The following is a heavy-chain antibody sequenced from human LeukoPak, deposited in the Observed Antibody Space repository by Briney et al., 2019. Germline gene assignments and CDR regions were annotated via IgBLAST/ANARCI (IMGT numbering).Heavy chain of an antibody. D-gene: IGHD5-24*01. Sequence: GASVKVSCKASGGTFSSYAISWVRQAPGQGLEWMGGIIPIFGTANYAQKFQGRVTITTDESTSTAYMELSSLRPEDTAVYYCARVSRDGYNYFDYWGQGTLVTVSS. CDR2: IIPIFGTA. CDR1: GGTFSSYA. CDR3: ARVSRDGYNYFDY. J-gene: IGHJ4*02. V-gene: IGHV1-69*05.